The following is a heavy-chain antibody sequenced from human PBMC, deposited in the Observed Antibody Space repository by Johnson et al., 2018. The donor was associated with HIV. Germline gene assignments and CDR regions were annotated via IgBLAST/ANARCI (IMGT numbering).Heavy chain of an antibody. J-gene: IGHJ3*02. V-gene: IGHV3-11*04. CDR3: VKDSKRELLQGKDAFDI. CDR2: ISSSGETR. D-gene: IGHD1-26*01. CDR1: GFSFGDYY. Sequence: VQLVESGGGLVKPGGSLRLSCAASGFSFGDYYMSWIRQSPGKGLEWFAYISSSGETRYYADSVKGRFTISRDNSKNTLYLQMNSLRIEDTAIYYCVKDSKRELLQGKDAFDIWGQGTMVTVAS.